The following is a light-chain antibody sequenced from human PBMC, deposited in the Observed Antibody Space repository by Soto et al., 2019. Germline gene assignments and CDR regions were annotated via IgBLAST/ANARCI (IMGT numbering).Light chain of an antibody. CDR1: QSISGW. V-gene: IGKV1-5*01. CDR2: DAS. CDR3: QHYTSYPWT. J-gene: IGKJ1*01. Sequence: DIQMTPSPSALSESVGDRVTGTCRASQSISGWLAWFQQKPGKAPELLIYDASDLESVVSSRFSGSGSVTDFTLTISPLQPDDCATYYCQHYTSYPWTFGQGTKVDIK.